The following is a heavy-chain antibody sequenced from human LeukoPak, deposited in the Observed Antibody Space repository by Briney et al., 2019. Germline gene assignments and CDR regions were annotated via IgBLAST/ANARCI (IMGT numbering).Heavy chain of an antibody. CDR2: IYPGDSDT. CDR3: ARRYYYGSGSYPLDY. Sequence: GESLQISCQGSGYSFTSYWIGWVRQMPGKGLEWMGIIYPGDSDTRYSPSFQGQVTISADKSISTAYLQWSSLKASDTAMYYCARRYYYGSGSYPLDYWGQGTLVTVSS. V-gene: IGHV5-51*01. CDR1: GYSFTSYW. J-gene: IGHJ4*02. D-gene: IGHD3-10*01.